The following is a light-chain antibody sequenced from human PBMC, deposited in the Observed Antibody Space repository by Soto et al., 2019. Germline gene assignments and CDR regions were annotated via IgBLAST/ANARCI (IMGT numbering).Light chain of an antibody. V-gene: IGKV3-20*01. Sequence: DIVLTQSPGTLSLSAGERATLSCRASQRVSSNYLAWYQQKPGQAPRLLIYGASSRATGIPDRFSGSGSGTDFTLTITGLEPEASAVYYCQQSDRFPYTFGQGTKLEIK. CDR1: QRVSSNY. J-gene: IGKJ2*01. CDR2: GAS. CDR3: QQSDRFPYT.